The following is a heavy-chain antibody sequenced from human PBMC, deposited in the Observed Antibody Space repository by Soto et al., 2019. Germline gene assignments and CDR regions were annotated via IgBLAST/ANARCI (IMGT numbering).Heavy chain of an antibody. CDR3: AKDLMVAPGDYFDY. Sequence: GGSLRLSCAASGFTFGTYAMNWVRQAPGKGLEWVSGISGPGGSIYYADSVKGRFTISRDNSKNTLYLQMNSLRAEDTAVYYCAKDLMVAPGDYFDYRGQGTLVTVSS. CDR1: GFTFGTYA. CDR2: ISGPGGSI. J-gene: IGHJ4*02. D-gene: IGHD2-8*01. V-gene: IGHV3-23*01.